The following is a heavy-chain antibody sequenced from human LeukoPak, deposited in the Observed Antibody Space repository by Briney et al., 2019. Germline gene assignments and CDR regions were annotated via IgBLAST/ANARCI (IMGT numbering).Heavy chain of an antibody. V-gene: IGHV3-7*01. CDR1: GFTFSSYW. CDR2: IKQDGSEK. CDR3: ARDETTVDPDAFDI. J-gene: IGHJ3*02. D-gene: IGHD4-23*01. Sequence: PGGSLRLSCAASGFTFSSYWMSWVRQAPGKGLEWVANIKQDGSEKYYVDSVKGRFTISRDNAKNSLYLQMNSLRAEDTAVYYCARDETTVDPDAFDIWGQGTMVTVSS.